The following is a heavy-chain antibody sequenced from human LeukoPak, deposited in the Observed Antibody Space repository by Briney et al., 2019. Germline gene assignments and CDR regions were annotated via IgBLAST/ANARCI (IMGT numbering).Heavy chain of an antibody. CDR1: GFTFSVYW. V-gene: IGHV3-74*01. D-gene: IGHD2-21*02. CDR2: IDGDGGYT. Sequence: PGGSLRLSCAASGFTFSVYWMHWVRQAPGKRLVWVSRIDGDGGYTNYADSVKGRFTISRDNAKNTLYLQMNSLRTEDTAVYYCARDPTHCGGDCSSNYWGQGTLVTVSS. J-gene: IGHJ4*02. CDR3: ARDPTHCGGDCSSNY.